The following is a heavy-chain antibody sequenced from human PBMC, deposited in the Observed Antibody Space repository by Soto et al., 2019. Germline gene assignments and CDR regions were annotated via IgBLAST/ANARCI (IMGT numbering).Heavy chain of an antibody. J-gene: IGHJ4*02. CDR3: VRGGSNYAY. CDR1: GCTFSDSW. CDR2: IKPDESEK. D-gene: IGHD4-4*01. Sequence: GSLRLSWTASGCTFSDSWMTWVRQAPGKGLEWVARIKPDESEKKYADSVKGRFSISRDNAKNSMYLQMDSLRGEDTAVYYCVRGGSNYAYWGQGTLVTVSS. V-gene: IGHV3-7*01.